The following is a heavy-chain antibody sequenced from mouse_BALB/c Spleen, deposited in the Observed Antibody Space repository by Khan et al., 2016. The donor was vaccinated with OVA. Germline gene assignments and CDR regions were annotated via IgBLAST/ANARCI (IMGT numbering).Heavy chain of an antibody. CDR3: ARSNTASEGGYCAKEY. CDR1: GFTFSSYG. D-gene: IGHD2-5*01. CDR2: ISSGGHYT. Sequence: EVELVESGGDLVNPGGSLKLSCAASGFTFSSYGMPWVRQTPDKRLEWVGTISSGGHYTYFPDSVRGRFTITRDNAKNTLYLQMSRLKSEDTAMYYCARSNTASEGGYCAKEYWGQGTSVTVSS. V-gene: IGHV5-6*01. J-gene: IGHJ4*01.